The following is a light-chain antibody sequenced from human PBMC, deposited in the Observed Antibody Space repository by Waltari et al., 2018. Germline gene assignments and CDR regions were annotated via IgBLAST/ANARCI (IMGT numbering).Light chain of an antibody. CDR2: EGT. CDR1: SSDIRSPTL. Sequence: QSALPQPAAVSGSPGQSITISCTAASSDIRSPTLGSWYQQRPGQAPRLIIFEGTKRPSGGAYRCSGSRADRMASLTFSGLRAEAGAGYYCCSYGGRSTWVFGGGTKLTVL. V-gene: IGLV2-23*01. J-gene: IGLJ3*02. CDR3: CSYGGRSTWV.